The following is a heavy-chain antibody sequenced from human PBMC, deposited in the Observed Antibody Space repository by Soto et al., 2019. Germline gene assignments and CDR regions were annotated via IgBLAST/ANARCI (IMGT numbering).Heavy chain of an antibody. Sequence: QVQLVQSGAEVKKPGASVKVSCKASGYTFTSYYMHWVRQAPGQGLEWMGIINPSGGSTSYAQKFQGRVTMTRDTSTSTVYMELSSLRSEDTAVYYCASGAIGYSSGWYLDYWGQGTLVTVSS. CDR1: GYTFTSYY. J-gene: IGHJ4*02. D-gene: IGHD6-19*01. CDR3: ASGAIGYSSGWYLDY. CDR2: INPSGGST. V-gene: IGHV1-46*01.